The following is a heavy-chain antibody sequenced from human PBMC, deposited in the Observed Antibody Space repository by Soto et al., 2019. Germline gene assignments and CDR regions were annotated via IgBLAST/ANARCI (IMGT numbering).Heavy chain of an antibody. Sequence: LSLTCSVSGGTISGYYWTWIRQPAGKGLEWIGRIYSSGNTKYNPSLQGRVTMSLDTSNNQFSLRLTSVTAADTAVYYCARGQRFSDWFDPWGQGTLVTVSS. V-gene: IGHV4-4*07. CDR1: GGTISGYY. J-gene: IGHJ5*02. D-gene: IGHD3-3*01. CDR2: IYSSGNT. CDR3: ARGQRFSDWFDP.